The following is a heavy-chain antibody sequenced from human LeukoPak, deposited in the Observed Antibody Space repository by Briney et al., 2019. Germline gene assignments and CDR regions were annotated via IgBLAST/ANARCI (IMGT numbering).Heavy chain of an antibody. V-gene: IGHV1-69*04. CDR2: IIPILGIA. Sequence: SVKVSCKASGGTFSSYAISWVRQAPGQGLEWMGRIIPILGIANYAQKFQGSVTITADKSTSTAYMELSSLRSEDTAVYYCARGYYYDSSGEGFDPWGQGTLVTVSS. CDR1: GGTFSSYA. D-gene: IGHD3-22*01. CDR3: ARGYYYDSSGEGFDP. J-gene: IGHJ5*02.